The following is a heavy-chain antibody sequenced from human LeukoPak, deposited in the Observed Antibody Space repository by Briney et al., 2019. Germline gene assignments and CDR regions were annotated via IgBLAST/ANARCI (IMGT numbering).Heavy chain of an antibody. CDR3: ARGNSGVAVARFAY. V-gene: IGHV6-1*01. J-gene: IGHJ4*02. D-gene: IGHD6-19*01. CDR2: TYYRSKWYT. CDR1: GDSVSNNNAA. Sequence: SQTLSLTCAISGDSVSNNNAAWNWIRQSPSRGLEWLGRTYYRSKWYTDSAVSVNSRITINPDTSKNQFSLQLTSVTPEDSAVYYCARGNSGVAVARFAYWGQGTLVTVSS.